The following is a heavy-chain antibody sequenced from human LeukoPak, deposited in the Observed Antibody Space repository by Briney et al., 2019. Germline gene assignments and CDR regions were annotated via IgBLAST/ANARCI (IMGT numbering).Heavy chain of an antibody. CDR3: AREGSSAFGELFSFDY. Sequence: ASVKVSFKASGYTFTGYYFHWVRQAPGQGLEWMGRINPYSGGTNYAQKFQGRVTMTRDTSISTAYMELSRLRSDDTAVYYCAREGSSAFGELFSFDYWGQGTLVSVSS. V-gene: IGHV1-2*06. CDR2: INPYSGGT. J-gene: IGHJ4*02. D-gene: IGHD3-10*01. CDR1: GYTFTGYY.